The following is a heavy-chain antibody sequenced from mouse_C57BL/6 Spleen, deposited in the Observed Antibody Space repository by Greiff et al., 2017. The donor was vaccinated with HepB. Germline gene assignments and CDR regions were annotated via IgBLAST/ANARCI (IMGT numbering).Heavy chain of an antibody. CDR1: GFSLTSYG. V-gene: IGHV2-4*01. CDR3: AKKGGGSSYYAMDY. CDR2: IWSGGST. J-gene: IGHJ4*01. Sequence: QVQLQQSGPGLVQPSQSLSITCTVSGFSLTSYGVHWVRQPPGKGLEWLGVIWSGGSTDYNAAFISRLSISKDNSKSQVFFKMNSLQADDNAIYYCAKKGGGSSYYAMDYWGQGTSVTVSS. D-gene: IGHD1-1*01.